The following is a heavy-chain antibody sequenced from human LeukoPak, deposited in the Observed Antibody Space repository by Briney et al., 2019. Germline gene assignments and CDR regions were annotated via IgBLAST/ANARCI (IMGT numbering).Heavy chain of an antibody. Sequence: PGGSLRLSCAASGFTFANAWMNWVRQAPGRGLEWVAVISHDGTNKYYVDSVKGRFTISRDNSKNTLYLQMNSLRAEDTAVYFCAKVYCSPSNCQLVGYWGQGTLVTVSS. D-gene: IGHD4-11*01. V-gene: IGHV3-33*05. CDR2: ISHDGTNK. CDR3: AKVYCSPSNCQLVGY. J-gene: IGHJ4*02. CDR1: GFTFANAW.